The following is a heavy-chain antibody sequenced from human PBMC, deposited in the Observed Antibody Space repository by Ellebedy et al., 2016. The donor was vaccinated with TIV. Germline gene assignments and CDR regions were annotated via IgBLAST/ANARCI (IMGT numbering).Heavy chain of an antibody. CDR2: ISWDGGST. D-gene: IGHD1-14*01. CDR3: AKGFPEGAGGTGYFQH. CDR1: GFTFDDYT. J-gene: IGHJ1*01. Sequence: GESLKISXAASGFTFDDYTMHWVRQAPGKGLEWVSLISWDGGSTYYADSVKGRFTISRDNSKNSLYLQMNSLRTEDTALYYCAKGFPEGAGGTGYFQHWGQGTLVTVSS. V-gene: IGHV3-43*01.